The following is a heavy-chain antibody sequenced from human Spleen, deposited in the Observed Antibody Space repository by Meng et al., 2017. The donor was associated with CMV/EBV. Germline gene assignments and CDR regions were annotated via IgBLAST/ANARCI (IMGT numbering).Heavy chain of an antibody. V-gene: IGHV3-20*04. D-gene: IGHD1-26*01. CDR3: ARDPPEWEVPTDY. CDR2: INWNGTIT. J-gene: IGHJ4*02. CDR1: GFTYDAFG. Sequence: GESLKISCAASGFTYDAFGMSWVRQAPGKGLEWVSNINWNGTITDYGDSVKGRFAISRDNARKSLYLQMNSLRAEDTAVYYCARDPPEWEVPTDYWGQGTLVTVSS.